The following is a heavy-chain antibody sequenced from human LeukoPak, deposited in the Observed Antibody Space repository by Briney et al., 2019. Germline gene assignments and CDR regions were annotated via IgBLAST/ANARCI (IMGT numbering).Heavy chain of an antibody. Sequence: SETLSLTCTVSGGSISSGSYYWSWIRQPAGKGLEWIGRIYTSGSTNYNPSLKSRVTISVDTSKNQFSLKLSSVTAADTAVYYCARAMSVVPAAIGLYYYYMDVWGKGTTVTVSS. CDR3: ARAMSVVPAAIGLYYYYMDV. D-gene: IGHD2-2*02. J-gene: IGHJ6*03. V-gene: IGHV4-61*02. CDR1: GGSISSGSYY. CDR2: IYTSGST.